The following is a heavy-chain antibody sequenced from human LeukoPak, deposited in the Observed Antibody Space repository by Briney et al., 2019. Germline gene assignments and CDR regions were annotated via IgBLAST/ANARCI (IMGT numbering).Heavy chain of an antibody. Sequence: PSETLSLTCTVSGGSISSYYWSWIRQPPGKGLEWIGYIYYSGSTNYNPSLKSRVTISVDTSKNQFSLKLSSVTAADTAVYYCARGYYDFWSGYYFRNWFDPWGQGTLVTVSS. J-gene: IGHJ5*02. CDR1: GGSISSYY. D-gene: IGHD3-3*01. CDR2: IYYSGST. V-gene: IGHV4-59*01. CDR3: ARGYYDFWSGYYFRNWFDP.